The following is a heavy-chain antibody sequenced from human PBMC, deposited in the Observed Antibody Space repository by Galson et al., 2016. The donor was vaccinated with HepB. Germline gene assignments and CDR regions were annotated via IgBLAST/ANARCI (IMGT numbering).Heavy chain of an antibody. Sequence: SLRLSCAAYEFTASSNYLNWIRQAPGKGLEWVSAIYNGGSTHYADSVKGRFTISRDNSKNTVYLEMKSLRAEDTAVYYCARALSGWDGFDYWGQGTLVIVSS. D-gene: IGHD6-19*01. CDR2: IYNGGST. V-gene: IGHV3-53*01. CDR1: EFTASSNY. J-gene: IGHJ4*02. CDR3: ARALSGWDGFDY.